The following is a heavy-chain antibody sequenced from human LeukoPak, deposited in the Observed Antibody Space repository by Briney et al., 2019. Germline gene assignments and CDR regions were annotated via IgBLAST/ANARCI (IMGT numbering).Heavy chain of an antibody. CDR2: ISYDGSNK. CDR3: AKDDASSGLFDY. D-gene: IGHD6-19*01. CDR1: GFTFSSYC. V-gene: IGHV3-30*18. J-gene: IGHJ4*02. Sequence: GRSLRLSCAASGFTFSSYCMHWVRQAPGKGLEWVAVISYDGSNKYYADSVKGRFTISRDNSKYTLYLQMNSLRAEDTAVYYCAKDDASSGLFDYWGQGTLVTVSS.